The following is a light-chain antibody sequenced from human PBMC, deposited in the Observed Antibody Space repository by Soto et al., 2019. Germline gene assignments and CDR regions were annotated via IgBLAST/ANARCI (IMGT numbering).Light chain of an antibody. CDR3: QQSYSTTWT. J-gene: IGKJ1*01. Sequence: EIVMTQSPATLSVSPGERATLSCRASQSVSSNLAWYQQKPGQAPRLLIYGASTRETGIPARFSGSGSGTEFTLTISSLQSEDFAVYYCQQSYSTTWTFGQGTKVDIK. V-gene: IGKV3-15*01. CDR1: QSVSSN. CDR2: GAS.